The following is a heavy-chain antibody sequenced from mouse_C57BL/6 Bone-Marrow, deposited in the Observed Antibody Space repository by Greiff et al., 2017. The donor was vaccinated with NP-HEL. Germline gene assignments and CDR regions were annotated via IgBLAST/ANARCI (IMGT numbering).Heavy chain of an antibody. Sequence: EVQRVESGGGLVKPGGSLKLSCAASGFTFSSYAMSWVRQTPEKRLEWVATISDGGSYTYYPDNVKGRFTISRDNAKNNLYLQMGHLKSEDTAMYYCAGSWFAYWGQGTLVTVSA. CDR3: AGSWFAY. V-gene: IGHV5-4*01. CDR1: GFTFSSYA. CDR2: ISDGGSYT. J-gene: IGHJ3*01.